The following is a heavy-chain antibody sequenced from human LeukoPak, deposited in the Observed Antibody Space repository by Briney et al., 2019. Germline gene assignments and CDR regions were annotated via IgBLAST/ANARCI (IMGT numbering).Heavy chain of an antibody. Sequence: HTGGSLRLSCAASGFSFSSYAMSWVRQAPGKGLEWVSSISNSGVTTYYADSVKGRFTISRDNSKNTLYLQMNSLRTEDTAVYYCAKAEGYDILTGLDYWGQGTLVTVSS. V-gene: IGHV3-23*01. D-gene: IGHD3-9*01. J-gene: IGHJ4*02. CDR2: ISNSGVTT. CDR3: AKAEGYDILTGLDY. CDR1: GFSFSSYA.